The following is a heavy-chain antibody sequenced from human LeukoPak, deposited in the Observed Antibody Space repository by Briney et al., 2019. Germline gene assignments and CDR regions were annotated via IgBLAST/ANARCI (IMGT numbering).Heavy chain of an antibody. CDR3: ASSWLVLTKDAFDI. D-gene: IGHD6-6*01. CDR1: GFTFSSYG. J-gene: IGHJ3*02. V-gene: IGHV3-30*02. CDR2: IRDDGSNK. Sequence: GGSLRLSCAASGFTFSSYGMHGVRQAPGKGLEGVAFIRDDGSNKYYADSVKGRFTISRDNSKNPLYLQMNSLGAEDTAVYYCASSWLVLTKDAFDIWGQGTMVTVSS.